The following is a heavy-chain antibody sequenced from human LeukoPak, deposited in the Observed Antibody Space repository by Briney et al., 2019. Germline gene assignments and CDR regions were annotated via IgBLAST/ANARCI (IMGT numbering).Heavy chain of an antibody. CDR1: GGSLSSYY. J-gene: IGHJ2*01. Sequence: SETLSLTCTVSGGSLSSYYWGWIRQPPGKGLEWIGYIYYSGSTNYNPSLKSRVTISVDTSKNQFSLKLSSVTAADTAVYYCARRPRERWLQYWYFDLWGRGTLVTVSS. D-gene: IGHD5-24*01. CDR2: IYYSGST. CDR3: ARRPRERWLQYWYFDL. V-gene: IGHV4-59*08.